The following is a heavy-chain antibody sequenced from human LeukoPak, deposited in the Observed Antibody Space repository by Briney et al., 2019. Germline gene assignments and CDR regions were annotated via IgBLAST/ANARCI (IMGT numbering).Heavy chain of an antibody. D-gene: IGHD5-24*01. V-gene: IGHV1-46*01. Sequence: ASVKVSCXASGYTFTIYYMHWVRQAHGQGLEWMGIINPSGGSTSYTQKFQGRVTMTRDTSTSTVYMELSSLRSEDTAVYYCARALHDYNPYYFDYWGQGTLVTVSS. CDR3: ARALHDYNPYYFDY. CDR1: GYTFTIYY. CDR2: INPSGGST. J-gene: IGHJ4*02.